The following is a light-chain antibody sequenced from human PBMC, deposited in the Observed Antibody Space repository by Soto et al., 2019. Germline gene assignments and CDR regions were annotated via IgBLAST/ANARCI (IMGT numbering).Light chain of an antibody. Sequence: QSALTQPPSASGSPGQSVTISCTGTSSDVGGYNFVSWYQQHPGNAPKLMIFEVNKRPSGVPDRFSGSKSGNTASLTVSGLQAEDEADYYCSSYAGTNVVFGGGTKLTVL. V-gene: IGLV2-8*01. J-gene: IGLJ2*01. CDR1: SSDVGGYNF. CDR2: EVN. CDR3: SSYAGTNVV.